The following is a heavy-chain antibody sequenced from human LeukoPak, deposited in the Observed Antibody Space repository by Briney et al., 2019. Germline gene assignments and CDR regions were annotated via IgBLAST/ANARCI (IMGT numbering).Heavy chain of an antibody. D-gene: IGHD4-17*01. V-gene: IGHV3-23*01. CDR2: ISGSGGRT. J-gene: IGHJ3*02. CDR1: GFTFSSYA. CDR3: AKDRDDYGDPDAFDI. Sequence: PGGSLRLAWAAAGFTFSSYAMNWVRQPAREVMGWDSTISGSGGRTWYADSVKGRFTISRDNSKNTLYLQRNSLRAEDTAVYFCAKDRDDYGDPDAFDIWGQGTMVTVSS.